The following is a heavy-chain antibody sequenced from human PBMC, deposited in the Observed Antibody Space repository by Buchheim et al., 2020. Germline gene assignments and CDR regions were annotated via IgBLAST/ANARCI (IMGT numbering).Heavy chain of an antibody. J-gene: IGHJ4*02. V-gene: IGHV3-33*01. Sequence: QVQLVESGGGVVQPGRSLRLSCVASGFTFSSYGMHWVRQAPGKGLEWVAVIWYDGSNKYYADSVKGRFTISRDNSKNTLYLQMNSLRAEDTAVYYCARDDTFGGLIVYFEYWGQGTL. CDR1: GFTFSSYG. CDR2: IWYDGSNK. D-gene: IGHD3-16*02. CDR3: ARDDTFGGLIVYFEY.